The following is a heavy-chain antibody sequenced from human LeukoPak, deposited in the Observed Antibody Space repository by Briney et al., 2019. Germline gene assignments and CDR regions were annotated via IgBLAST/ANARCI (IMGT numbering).Heavy chain of an antibody. J-gene: IGHJ4*02. V-gene: IGHV4-59*08. Sequence: SETLSLTCIVSGASITTYSWNWLRQSPGKGLEWIGYFSLGGSGTTSYTSSLKSRVTISRDTSKNQFSLKLSSVTAADTALYYCAHFYSSGWSDYFDYWGQGTLVTVSS. CDR1: GASITTYS. D-gene: IGHD6-19*01. CDR3: AHFYSSGWSDYFDY. CDR2: FSLGGSGTT.